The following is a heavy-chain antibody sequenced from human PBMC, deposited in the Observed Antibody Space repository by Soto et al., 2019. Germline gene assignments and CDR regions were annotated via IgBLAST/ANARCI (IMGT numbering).Heavy chain of an antibody. CDR3: AKGSRGYTSSWYDY. CDR2: ISGSGDNT. V-gene: IGHV3-23*01. CDR1: GFSGYA. D-gene: IGHD6-13*01. J-gene: IGHJ4*02. Sequence: EVQLLESGGGLVQPGGSLRLSCAGSGFSGYAMSWVRQAPGKGLEWVSGISGSGDNTNYADSVKGRFTISRDNSKTTLYLQMNSLRAEDTAVYYCAKGSRGYTSSWYDYWGQGTLVTVSS.